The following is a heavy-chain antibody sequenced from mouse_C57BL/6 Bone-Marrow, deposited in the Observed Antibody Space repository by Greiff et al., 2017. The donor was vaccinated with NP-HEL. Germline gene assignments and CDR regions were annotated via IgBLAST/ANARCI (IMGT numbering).Heavy chain of an antibody. CDR1: GYTFTSYW. CDR3: ARGYYGSSY. Sequence: VQLQQPGAELVRPGTSVKLSCKASGYTFTSYWMHWVKQRPGQGLEWIGVIDPSDSYTNYNQKFKGKATLTVDTSSSTAYMQLSSLTSEDSAVYYCARGYYGSSYWGQGTTLTVSS. CDR2: IDPSDSYT. J-gene: IGHJ2*01. V-gene: IGHV1-59*01. D-gene: IGHD1-1*01.